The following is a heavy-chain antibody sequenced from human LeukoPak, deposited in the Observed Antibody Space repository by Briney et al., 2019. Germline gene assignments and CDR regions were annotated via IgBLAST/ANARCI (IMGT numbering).Heavy chain of an antibody. J-gene: IGHJ5*02. CDR2: IYSGGTT. CDR3: ARVLVTAYGNWFDP. CDR1: GFTFSSYE. Sequence: TGGSLRLSCVASGFTFSSYEMNWVRQAPGKGLEWVSVIYSGGTTYYADSVKGRFTISRDNSKNTLYLQMNSLRAEDTAVYYCARVLVTAYGNWFDPWGQGTLVTVSS. D-gene: IGHD2-21*02. V-gene: IGHV3-66*01.